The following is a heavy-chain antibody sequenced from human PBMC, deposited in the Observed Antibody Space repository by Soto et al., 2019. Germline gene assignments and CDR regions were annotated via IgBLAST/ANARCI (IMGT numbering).Heavy chain of an antibody. V-gene: IGHV4-30-4*01. CDR2: IYHTGST. CDR3: ARQRGSNYNYFFGLDV. CDR1: GDSLSSGDYY. J-gene: IGHJ6*02. Sequence: QVQLQESGPGLVKTSQTLSLTCAVSGDSLSSGDYYWNWIRQSPGKDLEWIGKIYHTGSTYYNPSLKSRTAILVDTSKNQFSLQLNSVTAADTAVYYCARQRGSNYNYFFGLDVWGQGTTVIVSS. D-gene: IGHD6-25*01.